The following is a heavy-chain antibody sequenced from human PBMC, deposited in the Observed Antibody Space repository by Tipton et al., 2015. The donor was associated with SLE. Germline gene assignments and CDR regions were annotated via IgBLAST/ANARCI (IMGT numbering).Heavy chain of an antibody. D-gene: IGHD1-26*01. CDR3: ARVGSSYMDV. CDR1: GFTFSSYE. CDR2: ISSSGSTI. J-gene: IGHJ6*03. V-gene: IGHV3-48*03. Sequence: SLRLSCAASGFTFSSYEMNWVRQAPGKGLEWVSYISSSGSTIYYADSVKGRFTISRDNAKNSLYLQMNSLRAEDTAVYYCARVGSSYMDVWGKGTTVNVSS.